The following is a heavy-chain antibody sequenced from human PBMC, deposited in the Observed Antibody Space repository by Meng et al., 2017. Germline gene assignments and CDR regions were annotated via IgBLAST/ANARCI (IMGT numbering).Heavy chain of an antibody. CDR3: ASDVYGDYAPLHYY. CDR1: GGTFSSYA. J-gene: IGHJ4*02. D-gene: IGHD4-17*01. Sequence: SVKVSCKASGGTFSSYAISWVRQAPGQGLEWMGGIIPIFGTANYAQKFQGRVTITADESTSTAYMELSSLRSEDTAVYYCASDVYGDYAPLHYYWGQGTLVIVSS. V-gene: IGHV1-69*13. CDR2: IIPIFGTA.